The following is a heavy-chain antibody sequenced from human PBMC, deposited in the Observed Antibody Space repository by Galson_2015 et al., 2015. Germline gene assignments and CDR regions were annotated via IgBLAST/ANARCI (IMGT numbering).Heavy chain of an antibody. Sequence: SLRLSCAASGFTFSLYGMHWVRQAPGKGLEWVAVIQSDGNKGYSTDSVRGRFTISRDNSKNTVSLQMDSLRVEDTAIYYCARDGGPATGGLDCHYCGQGTLVTVSS. D-gene: IGHD2-21*02. CDR2: IQSDGNKG. V-gene: IGHV3-30*12. J-gene: IGHJ4*02. CDR3: ARDGGPATGGLDCHY. CDR1: GFTFSLYG.